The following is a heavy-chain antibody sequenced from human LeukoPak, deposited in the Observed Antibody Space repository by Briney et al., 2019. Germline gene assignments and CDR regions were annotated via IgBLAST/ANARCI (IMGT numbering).Heavy chain of an antibody. CDR2: ISGSGDTT. CDR3: AKDMYNWNVGRYFDY. V-gene: IGHV3-23*01. CDR1: GFTFSSYA. J-gene: IGHJ4*02. Sequence: GGSLRLSCEASGFTFSSYAMSWVRQAPGKGLEWVSTISGSGDTTYYADSVKGRFTISRDNSKNTLFLQMSSPRAEDTAVYYCAKDMYNWNVGRYFDYWGQGALVTVSS. D-gene: IGHD1-20*01.